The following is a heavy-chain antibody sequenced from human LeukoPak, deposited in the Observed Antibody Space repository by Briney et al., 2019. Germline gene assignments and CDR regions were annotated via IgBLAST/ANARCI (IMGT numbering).Heavy chain of an antibody. CDR1: GGSISSSDYY. Sequence: PSETLSLTCTVSGGSISSSDYYWGWIRQPPGKGLEWIGSIYYSGRTYYNPSLKSRVTLSVDTSKNQFSLKLSSVTAADTAVYYCARIPQSYAYYDFWSGYSHDAFDIWGQGTMVTVSS. CDR2: IYYSGRT. CDR3: ARIPQSYAYYDFWSGYSHDAFDI. J-gene: IGHJ3*02. V-gene: IGHV4-39*07. D-gene: IGHD3-3*01.